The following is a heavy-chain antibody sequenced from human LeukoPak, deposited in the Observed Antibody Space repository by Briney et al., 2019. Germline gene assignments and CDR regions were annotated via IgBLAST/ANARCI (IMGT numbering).Heavy chain of an antibody. CDR1: GGTFSSHA. D-gene: IGHD2-2*01. V-gene: IGHV1-69*13. Sequence: GASVKVSCKASGGTFSSHAISWVRQAPGQGLEWMGGIIPIFGTANYAQKFQGRVTITADESTSTAYMELSSLRSEDTAVYYCAREGTAAPLFDYWGQGTLVTVSS. CDR3: AREGTAAPLFDY. J-gene: IGHJ4*02. CDR2: IIPIFGTA.